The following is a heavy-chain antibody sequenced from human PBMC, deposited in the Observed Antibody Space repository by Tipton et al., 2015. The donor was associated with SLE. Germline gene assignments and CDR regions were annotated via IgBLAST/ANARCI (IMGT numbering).Heavy chain of an antibody. CDR2: IYTSGST. V-gene: IGHV4-61*02. Sequence: TLSLTCTVSGGSISSGSYYWSWIRQPAGEGLEWIGRIYTSGSTNYNPSLKSRVTISVDTSKNQFSLKLSSVTAADTAVYYCARGIWDFDLWGRGTLVTVSS. CDR3: ARGIWDFDL. CDR1: GGSISSGSYY. J-gene: IGHJ2*01.